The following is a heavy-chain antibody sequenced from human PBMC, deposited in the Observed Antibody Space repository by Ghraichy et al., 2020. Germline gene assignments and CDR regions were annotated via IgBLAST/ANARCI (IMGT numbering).Heavy chain of an antibody. Sequence: GGSQRLSCAASGFTFSSYGMHWVRQAPGKGLEWVAVIWYDGSNKYYVDSVKGRFTISRDNSKNTLYLQMNSLRAEDTAVYYCARGRYCSSTSCRYNWFDPWGQGTLVTVSS. D-gene: IGHD2-2*01. J-gene: IGHJ5*02. CDR3: ARGRYCSSTSCRYNWFDP. CDR2: IWYDGSNK. V-gene: IGHV3-33*01. CDR1: GFTFSSYG.